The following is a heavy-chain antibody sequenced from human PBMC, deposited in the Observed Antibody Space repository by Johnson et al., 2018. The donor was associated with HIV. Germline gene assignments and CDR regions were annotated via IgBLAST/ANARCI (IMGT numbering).Heavy chain of an antibody. V-gene: IGHV3-13*01. J-gene: IGHJ3*02. CDR2: MGTAGDR. Sequence: VQLVESGGGVVQPGGSLTLSCAASGFTFSNSDMHWVRQPTGQGLEWVSGMGTAGDRHYADSVNGRFTVSRENAKNTLYLHMNNLTAEDTAVYHCAKGYYDSSFGLDMWGQGTMVIVSS. CDR3: AKGYYDSSFGLDM. CDR1: GFTFSNSD. D-gene: IGHD3-3*01.